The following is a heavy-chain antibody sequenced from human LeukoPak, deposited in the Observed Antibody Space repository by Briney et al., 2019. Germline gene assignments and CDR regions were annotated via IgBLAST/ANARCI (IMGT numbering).Heavy chain of an antibody. CDR1: GGSISSYY. J-gene: IGHJ4*02. V-gene: IGHV4-59*12. Sequence: SETLSLTCTVSGGSISSYYWSWIRQPPGKGLEWIGYIYYSGSTNYNPSLKSRVTISVDTSKNQFSLKLSSVTAADTAVYYCARESSAAGTFDYWGQGTLVTVSS. CDR2: IYYSGST. D-gene: IGHD6-13*01. CDR3: ARESSAAGTFDY.